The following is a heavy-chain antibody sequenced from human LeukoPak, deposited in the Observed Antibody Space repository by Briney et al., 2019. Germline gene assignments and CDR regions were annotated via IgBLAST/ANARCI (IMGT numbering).Heavy chain of an antibody. D-gene: IGHD6-13*01. CDR2: INHSGST. Sequence: SETLSLTCAVYGGSFSGYYWSWIRQPPGKGLEWIGEINHSGSTNYNPSLKSRVTISVDTSKNQFSLKLSSVTAADTAVYYCARGRQSGSFYWFDPWGQGTLVTVSS. CDR1: GGSFSGYY. V-gene: IGHV4-34*01. J-gene: IGHJ5*02. CDR3: ARGRQSGSFYWFDP.